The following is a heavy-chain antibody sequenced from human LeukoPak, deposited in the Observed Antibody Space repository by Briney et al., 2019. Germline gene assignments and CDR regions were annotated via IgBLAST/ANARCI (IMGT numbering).Heavy chain of an antibody. V-gene: IGHV4-31*03. CDR1: GGSISSGGYY. CDR3: ARVDYCIGGSGTGVYWFDP. D-gene: IGHD2-15*01. CDR2: IYYSGSN. Sequence: PSETLSLTCTVSGGSISSGGYYWSWIRQHPGKGLEWIGYIYYSGSNYYNPSLKSRVTISVDTSKNQFSLKLSSVTSADTAVYYWARVDYCIGGSGTGVYWFDPCGQGTLVTVSS. J-gene: IGHJ5*02.